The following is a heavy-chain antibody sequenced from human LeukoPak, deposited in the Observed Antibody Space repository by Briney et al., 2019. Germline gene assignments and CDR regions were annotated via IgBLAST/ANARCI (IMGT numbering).Heavy chain of an antibody. J-gene: IGHJ5*02. CDR1: GFTFSSYA. D-gene: IGHD3-10*01. Sequence: GGSLRLSCAASGFTFSSYAMSWVRQAPGKGLEWVSAISGSGGSTYYADSVKGRFTISRDNSKNTLYLQMNSLRAEDTALYYCAKSITMVRVNWFDTWGQGNLVTVSS. CDR2: ISGSGGST. CDR3: AKSITMVRVNWFDT. V-gene: IGHV3-23*01.